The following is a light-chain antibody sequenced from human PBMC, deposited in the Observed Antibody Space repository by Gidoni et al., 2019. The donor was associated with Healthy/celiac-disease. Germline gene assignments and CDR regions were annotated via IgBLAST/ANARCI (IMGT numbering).Light chain of an antibody. V-gene: IGKV1-39*01. CDR3: QQSYSTPLG. J-gene: IGKJ1*01. Sequence: DIQMTQSPSSLSASVGDRVTITCRASQSISSYLNWYQQKPGKAPKLLIYAASSLQSGVPSRFSGSGSGTDFTLTISSLQPEDFATYYCQQSYSTPLGFXQXTKVEIK. CDR1: QSISSY. CDR2: AAS.